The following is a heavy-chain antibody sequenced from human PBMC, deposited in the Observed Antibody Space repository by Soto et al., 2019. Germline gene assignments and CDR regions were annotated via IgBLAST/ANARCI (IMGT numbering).Heavy chain of an antibody. Sequence: SETLSLTCTVSGGSISPYYWSWIRQSPGKGLEWIGYVYYAGNTNYNPSLESRVTISVDASRNQFSLKLTSLTAADTAVYYCARKGAAASYAHYYMDVWGSGTTVTVSS. CDR2: VYYAGNT. D-gene: IGHD6-13*01. J-gene: IGHJ6*03. CDR3: ARKGAAASYAHYYMDV. V-gene: IGHV4-59*01. CDR1: GGSISPYY.